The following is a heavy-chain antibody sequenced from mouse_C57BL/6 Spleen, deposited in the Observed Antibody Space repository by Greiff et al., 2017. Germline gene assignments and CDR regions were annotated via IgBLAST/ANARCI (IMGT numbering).Heavy chain of an antibody. D-gene: IGHD2-2*01. V-gene: IGHV5-16*01. Sequence: EVQVVESEGGLVQPGSSMKLSCTASGFTFSDYYMAWVRQVPEKGLEWVANINYDGSSTYYLDSVKSRFIISRDNAKNILYLQMSSLKSEDTATYYCAREGVTTGFDYWGQGTTLTVSS. J-gene: IGHJ2*01. CDR3: AREGVTTGFDY. CDR1: GFTFSDYY. CDR2: INYDGSST.